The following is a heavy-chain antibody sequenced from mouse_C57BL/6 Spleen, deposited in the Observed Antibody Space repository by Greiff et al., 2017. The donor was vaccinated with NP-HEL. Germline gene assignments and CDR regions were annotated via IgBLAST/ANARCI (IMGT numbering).Heavy chain of an antibody. CDR3: AREGISYYYGSSYKDYFDY. CDR2: ISDGGSYT. V-gene: IGHV5-4*01. CDR1: GFTFSSYA. J-gene: IGHJ2*01. Sequence: EVQGVESGGGLVKPGGSLKLSCAASGFTFSSYAMSWVRQTPEKRLEWVATISDGGSYTYYPDNVKGRFTISRDNAKNNLYLQMSHLKSEDTAMYYCAREGISYYYGSSYKDYFDYWGQGTTLTVSS. D-gene: IGHD1-1*01.